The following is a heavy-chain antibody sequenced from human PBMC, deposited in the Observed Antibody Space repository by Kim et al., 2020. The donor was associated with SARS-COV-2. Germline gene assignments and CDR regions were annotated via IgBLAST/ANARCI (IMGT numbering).Heavy chain of an antibody. V-gene: IGHV3-33*01. Sequence: GGSLRLSCAASGFTFSSYGMHWVRQAPGKGLEWVAVIWYDGSNKYYADSVKGRFTISRDNSKNTLYLQMNSLRAEDTAVYYCARSYYDFWSGYYYGYYGMDVWGQGTTVTVSS. J-gene: IGHJ6*02. CDR1: GFTFSSYG. CDR3: ARSYYDFWSGYYYGYYGMDV. CDR2: IWYDGSNK. D-gene: IGHD3-3*01.